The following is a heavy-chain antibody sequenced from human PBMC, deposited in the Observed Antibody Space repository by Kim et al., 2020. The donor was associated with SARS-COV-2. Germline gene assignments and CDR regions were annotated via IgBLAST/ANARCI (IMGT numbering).Heavy chain of an antibody. V-gene: IGHV3-49*04. D-gene: IGHD3-9*01. J-gene: IGHJ6*02. CDR1: GFTFGDYA. CDR3: TTRARSVLRYFDWGSYYYYGMDV. CDR2: IRSKAYGGTT. Sequence: GGSLRLSCTASGFTFGDYAMSWVRQAPGKGLEWVGFIRSKAYGGTTEYAASVKGRFTISRDDSKSIAYLQMNSLKTEDTAVYYCTTRARSVLRYFDWGSYYYYGMDVWGQGTTVTVSS.